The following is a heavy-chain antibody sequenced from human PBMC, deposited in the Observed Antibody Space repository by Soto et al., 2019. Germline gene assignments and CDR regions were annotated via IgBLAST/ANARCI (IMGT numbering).Heavy chain of an antibody. J-gene: IGHJ4*02. CDR3: ARATGMAPFDY. CDR2: IYHSGST. D-gene: IGHD5-18*01. Sequence: SETLSLTCAVSGGSISSSNWWSWVRQPPGKGLEWIGEIYHSGSTNYNPSLKSRVTISVDKSKNQFSLKVSSVTATDTAVYYCARATGMAPFDYWGQGTLVTVSS. CDR1: GGSISSSNW. V-gene: IGHV4-4*02.